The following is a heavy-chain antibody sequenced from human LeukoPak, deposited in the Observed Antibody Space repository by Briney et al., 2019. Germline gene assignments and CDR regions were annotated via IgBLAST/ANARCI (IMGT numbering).Heavy chain of an antibody. CDR1: GFTFSSYS. CDR2: ISGSGGST. Sequence: GGSLRLSCPAYGFTFSSYSMSWVRQAPGKGLEWVSAISGSGGSTYYADSVTGRFTISRDNSKNTLYLQMNSLRAEDTAVYYCAKWRYYDSSGYYSYYYFDYWGQGTLVTVSS. CDR3: AKWRYYDSSGYYSYYYFDY. V-gene: IGHV3-23*01. D-gene: IGHD3-22*01. J-gene: IGHJ4*02.